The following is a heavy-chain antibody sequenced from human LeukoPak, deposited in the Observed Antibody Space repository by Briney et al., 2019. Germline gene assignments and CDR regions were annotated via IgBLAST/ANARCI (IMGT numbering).Heavy chain of an antibody. J-gene: IGHJ4*02. CDR3: ARGIAVAAMGDY. Sequence: SETLSLTCTVSGGSISSYYWGWIRQPPGKGLEWIGYIYYSGSTNYNPSLKSRVAISVDTSKNQFSLKLSSVTAADTAVYYCARGIAVAAMGDYWGQGTLVTVSS. V-gene: IGHV4-59*01. CDR2: IYYSGST. D-gene: IGHD6-19*01. CDR1: GGSISSYY.